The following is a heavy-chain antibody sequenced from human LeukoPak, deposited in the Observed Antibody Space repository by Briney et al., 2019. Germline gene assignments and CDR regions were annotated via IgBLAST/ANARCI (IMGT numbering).Heavy chain of an antibody. J-gene: IGHJ4*02. CDR2: ISGSGGTT. Sequence: GGSLRLSCAASGFTFSSFAMNWVRQAPGKGLEWVSSISGSGGTTYYADSVKGRFTISRDNSKNTLYLQMNSLRAEDTAVYYCARRSGIAVAGAFDYWGQGTLVTVSS. D-gene: IGHD6-19*01. CDR1: GFTFSSFA. CDR3: ARRSGIAVAGAFDY. V-gene: IGHV3-23*01.